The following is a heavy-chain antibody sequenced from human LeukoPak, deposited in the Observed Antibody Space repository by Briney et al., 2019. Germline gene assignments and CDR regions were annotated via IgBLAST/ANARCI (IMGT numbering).Heavy chain of an antibody. CDR3: ARPAGSVKLYYFDY. J-gene: IGHJ4*02. Sequence: SETLSLTCAVYGGSFSGYYWSWIRQPPGKGLEWIGEINHSGSTNYNPSLKSRVTISVDTSKNQFPLKLSSVTAADTAVYYCARPAGSVKLYYFDYWGQGTLVTVS. V-gene: IGHV4-34*01. CDR2: INHSGST. D-gene: IGHD3-10*01. CDR1: GGSFSGYY.